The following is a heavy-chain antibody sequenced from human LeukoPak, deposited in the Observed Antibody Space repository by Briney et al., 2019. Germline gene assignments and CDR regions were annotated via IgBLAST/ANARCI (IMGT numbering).Heavy chain of an antibody. D-gene: IGHD5-24*01. V-gene: IGHV1-8*01. Sequence: ASVKVSCKASGYTFTTYDINWVRQATGQGLQWMGWMNPKSDKTGYAQKFQGRVTMTTNTSISTAYMELSSLRSEDTAIYYCARVPRDGYNRFDHWGQGTLVTVSS. CDR1: GYTFTTYD. J-gene: IGHJ4*02. CDR2: MNPKSDKT. CDR3: ARVPRDGYNRFDH.